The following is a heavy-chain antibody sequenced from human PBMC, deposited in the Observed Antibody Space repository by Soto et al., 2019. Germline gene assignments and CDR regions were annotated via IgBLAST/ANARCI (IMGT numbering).Heavy chain of an antibody. CDR2: IYPGDSDT. V-gene: IGHV5-51*01. CDR1: GYSFTSYW. D-gene: IGHD6-13*01. CDR3: ARHGHSSSWYYYGMDV. Sequence: LKISCKGSGYSFTSYWIGWVRQMPGKGLEWMEIIYPGDSDTRYSPSFQGQVTISADKSISTAYLQWSSLKASDTAMYYCARHGHSSSWYYYGMDVWGQGTTVTVSS. J-gene: IGHJ6*02.